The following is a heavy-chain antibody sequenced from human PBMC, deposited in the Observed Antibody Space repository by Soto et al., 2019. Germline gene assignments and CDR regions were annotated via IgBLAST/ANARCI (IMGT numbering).Heavy chain of an antibody. J-gene: IGHJ4*02. D-gene: IGHD2-2*01. CDR2: ISSSGSTI. Sequence: PGGSLRLSCAASGFTFSDYYMSWIRQAPGKGLEWVSYISSSGSTIYYADSVKGRFTISRDNAKNSLYLQMNSLRAEDTAVYYCARDSDCISTSCYSDYWGQGTLVTVSS. CDR1: GFTFSDYY. V-gene: IGHV3-11*01. CDR3: ARDSDCISTSCYSDY.